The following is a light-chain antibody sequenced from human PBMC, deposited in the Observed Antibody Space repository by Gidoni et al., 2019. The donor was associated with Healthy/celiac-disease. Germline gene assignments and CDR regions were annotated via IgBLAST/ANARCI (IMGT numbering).Light chain of an antibody. V-gene: IGLV4-69*01. J-gene: IGLJ2*01. CDR3: QTWGTGISVV. CDR1: SGHSSYA. Sequence: QVVLPQSPSASASLGASVKLTCTLSSGHSSYAIAWHQRQPGKGPRYLMKVNSDGTHSKGDGIPDRFSGSSSGAERSLTISSRRAEDEADYYCQTWGTGISVVFGGGTKLTVL. CDR2: VNSDGTH.